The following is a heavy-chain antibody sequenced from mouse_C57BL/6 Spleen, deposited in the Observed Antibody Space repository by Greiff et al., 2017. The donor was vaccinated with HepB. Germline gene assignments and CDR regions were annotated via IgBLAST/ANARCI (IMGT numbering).Heavy chain of an antibody. D-gene: IGHD4-1*01. CDR1: GYTFTDYN. CDR3: ARRRLGPFAY. J-gene: IGHJ3*01. V-gene: IGHV1-18*01. CDR2: INPNNGGT. Sequence: EVQLQESGPELVKPGASVKIPCKASGYTFTDYNMDWVKQSHGKSLEWIGDINPNNGGTIYNQKFKGKATLTVDKSSSTAYMELRSLTSEDTAVYYCARRRLGPFAYWGQGTLVTVSA.